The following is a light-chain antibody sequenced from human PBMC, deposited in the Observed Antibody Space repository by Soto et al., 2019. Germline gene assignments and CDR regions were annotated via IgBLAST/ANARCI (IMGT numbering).Light chain of an antibody. Sequence: DIQMTQSPSSLSASVGDRVTITCQASQDISNYVNWYQQKPGKAPNLLISEASSLERGVASRFSGSGSGTHFTFTISSLEPEDFATYYCQQYDHLPSFGQVTRLEI. V-gene: IGKV1-33*01. J-gene: IGKJ5*01. CDR1: QDISNY. CDR3: QQYDHLPS. CDR2: EAS.